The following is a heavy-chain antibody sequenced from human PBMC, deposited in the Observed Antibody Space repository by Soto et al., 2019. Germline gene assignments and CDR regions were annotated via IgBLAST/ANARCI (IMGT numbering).Heavy chain of an antibody. CDR1: GFTFSYYD. CDR3: ARGLLGAIDY. Sequence: EVQLVESGGALVPPGGSLRLSCAASGFTFSYYDMHWVRQAEGKGLEWVAAIGTSDDTYYAESVQGRFSISREDAKDSLYLQMSSLRAEDTAVYYCARGLLGAIDYWGQGTLVTVSS. D-gene: IGHD3-16*01. V-gene: IGHV3-13*01. CDR2: IGTSDDT. J-gene: IGHJ4*02.